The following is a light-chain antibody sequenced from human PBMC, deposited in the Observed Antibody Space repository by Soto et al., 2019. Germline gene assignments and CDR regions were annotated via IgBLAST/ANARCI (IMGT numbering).Light chain of an antibody. CDR1: QSVSSY. CDR3: QQRSNWPIT. Sequence: ELVLTQSPATLSLSPGERATLSCRASQSVSSYLAWYQQKPGQAPRLLNYDASNRATGIPARFSGSGSGTDFTLTISLLEPEDFTVYYCQQRSNWPITFGQGTRLEIK. CDR2: DAS. V-gene: IGKV3-11*01. J-gene: IGKJ5*01.